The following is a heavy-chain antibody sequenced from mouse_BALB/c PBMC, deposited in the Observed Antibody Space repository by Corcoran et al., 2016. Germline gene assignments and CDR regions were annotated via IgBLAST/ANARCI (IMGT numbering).Heavy chain of an antibody. Sequence: EVQLQQSGAELVKPGASVKLSCTASGFNIKDTYMHWVKQRPEQGLEWSGRIDPANGNTKYDPKFQGKATITADTSSNTAYLQLSSLTSEDTAVYYCARFITTATFADWGQGTLVTVSA. D-gene: IGHD1-2*01. CDR1: GFNIKDTY. CDR3: ARFITTATFAD. CDR2: IDPANGNT. J-gene: IGHJ3*01. V-gene: IGHV14-3*02.